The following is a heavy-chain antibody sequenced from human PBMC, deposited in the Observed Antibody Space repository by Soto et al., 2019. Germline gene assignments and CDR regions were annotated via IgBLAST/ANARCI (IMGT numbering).Heavy chain of an antibody. Sequence: SEALSLTCTVSGGSISSYYWSWILQPPGKGLEWIGYIYYGGSTNYNPSLKSRVTISVDTSKNQFSLKLSSVTAADTAVYYCARVRQYSSSPIFDPWGQGTLVTVS. CDR2: IYYGGST. CDR1: GGSISSYY. D-gene: IGHD6-6*01. J-gene: IGHJ5*02. V-gene: IGHV4-59*01. CDR3: ARVRQYSSSPIFDP.